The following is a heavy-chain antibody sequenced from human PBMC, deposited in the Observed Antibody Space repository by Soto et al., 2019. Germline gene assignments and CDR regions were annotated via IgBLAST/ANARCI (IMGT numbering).Heavy chain of an antibody. CDR2: ISGSGGST. CDR1: GFTFSSYA. D-gene: IGHD2-2*01. CDR3: AKGDWDIVVVPAAMHGVGYYYYGMDV. Sequence: GGSLRLSCAASGFTFSSYAMSWVRQAPGKGLEWVSAISGSGGSTYYADSVKGRFTISRDNSKNTLYLQMNSLRAEDTAVYYCAKGDWDIVVVPAAMHGVGYYYYGMDVWGQGTTVTVSS. V-gene: IGHV3-23*01. J-gene: IGHJ6*02.